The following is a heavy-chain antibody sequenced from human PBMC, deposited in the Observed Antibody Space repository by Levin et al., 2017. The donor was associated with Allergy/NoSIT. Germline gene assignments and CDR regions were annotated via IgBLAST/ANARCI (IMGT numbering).Heavy chain of an antibody. CDR1: GFTFSSYE. Sequence: GGSLRLSCAASGFTFSSYEMNWVRQAPGKGLEWVSYISSVGSTIYYADSVKGRFTISRDNAKNSLYLQMNSLRAEDTAVYYCAREESIPRYYGMDVWGQGTTVTVSS. D-gene: IGHD3-10*01. CDR2: ISSVGSTI. V-gene: IGHV3-48*03. CDR3: AREESIPRYYGMDV. J-gene: IGHJ6*02.